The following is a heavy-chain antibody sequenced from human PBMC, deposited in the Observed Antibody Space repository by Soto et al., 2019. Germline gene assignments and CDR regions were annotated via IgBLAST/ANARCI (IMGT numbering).Heavy chain of an antibody. D-gene: IGHD6-6*01. V-gene: IGHV1-18*01. J-gene: IGHJ4*02. CDR3: AREGQLGY. CDR1: GYTFASYA. CDR2: ISGYNGNT. Sequence: GASVKVSCKASGYTFASYAMHWVRQAPGQGLEWMGWISGYNGNTNYAERLQGRVTMTTDTSTSTAYMELKSLRSDDTAVYYCAREGQLGYWGQGTPVTVSS.